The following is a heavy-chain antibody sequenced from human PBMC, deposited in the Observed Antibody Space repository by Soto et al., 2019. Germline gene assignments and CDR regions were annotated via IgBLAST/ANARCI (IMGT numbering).Heavy chain of an antibody. J-gene: IGHJ4*02. CDR1: GYTFTSYD. Sequence: QVQLVQCGAEVKKPGASVKVSCKASGYTFTSYDINWVRQATGQGLEWMGWMNPNSGNTGYAQKCRGRDTMTRNTSISTAYMELSSLRSEDTAVYYCAREDYYGSGSSDYWGQGPLVTVSS. CDR2: MNPNSGNT. V-gene: IGHV1-8*01. D-gene: IGHD3-10*01. CDR3: AREDYYGSGSSDY.